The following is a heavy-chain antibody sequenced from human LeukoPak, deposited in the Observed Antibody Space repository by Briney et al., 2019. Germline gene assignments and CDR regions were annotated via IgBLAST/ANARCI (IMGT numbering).Heavy chain of an antibody. J-gene: IGHJ4*02. CDR2: INHSGST. CDR3: ARGLRYFDWLSKPRYYFDY. Sequence: PSETLSLTCAVYGGSFSGYYWSWIRQPPGKGLEWIGEINHSGSTNYNPSLKSRVTISVDTSKNQFSLKLSSVTAADTAVYYCARGLRYFDWLSKPRYYFDYSGQGTLVTVSS. CDR1: GGSFSGYY. D-gene: IGHD3-9*01. V-gene: IGHV4-34*01.